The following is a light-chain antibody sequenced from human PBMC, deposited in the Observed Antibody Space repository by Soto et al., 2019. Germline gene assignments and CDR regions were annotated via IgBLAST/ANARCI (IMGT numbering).Light chain of an antibody. V-gene: IGKV3-20*01. CDR3: LQYGTSPRT. J-gene: IGKJ1*01. CDR1: QSVSNNY. Sequence: EIELTQSPGSLSLSPGERDTLSCRASQSVSNNYLTWYQQKPGQAPRLLIYGASSRATGIPDRFSGYGSGTDFTLTISRLEPEDFAVYYCLQYGTSPRTFGQGTKVDIK. CDR2: GAS.